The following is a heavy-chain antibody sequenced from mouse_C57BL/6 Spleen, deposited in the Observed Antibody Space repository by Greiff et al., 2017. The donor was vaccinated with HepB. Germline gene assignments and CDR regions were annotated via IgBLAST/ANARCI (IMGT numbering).Heavy chain of an antibody. J-gene: IGHJ4*01. V-gene: IGHV1-7*01. CDR1: GYTFTSYW. D-gene: IGHD2-14*01. CDR3: EKIQGTHYYDAMEY. Sequence: VQLQQSGAELAKTGASVKVSCQASGYTFTSYWMHWVKQRPGQGLEWIGYINPSSGNTKYNQKFKDKATLTADKSSSTAYMQLSSLTYEDSVVYYCEKIQGTHYYDAMEYWGQGTPVTV. CDR2: INPSSGNT.